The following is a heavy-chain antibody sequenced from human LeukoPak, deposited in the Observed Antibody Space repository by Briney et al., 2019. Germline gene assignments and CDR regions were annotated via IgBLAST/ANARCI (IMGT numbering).Heavy chain of an antibody. CDR3: ARGGIHYDSSGYYYDSLAFDY. CDR2: MNPNSGNT. CDR1: GYTFTSYD. V-gene: IGHV1-8*01. D-gene: IGHD3-22*01. J-gene: IGHJ4*02. Sequence: ASVKVSCKASGYTFTSYDINWVRQATGQGLEWMGWMNPNSGNTGYAQKFQGRVTTTRNTSISTAYMELSSLRSEDTAVYYCARGGIHYDSSGYYYDSLAFDYWGQGTLVTVSS.